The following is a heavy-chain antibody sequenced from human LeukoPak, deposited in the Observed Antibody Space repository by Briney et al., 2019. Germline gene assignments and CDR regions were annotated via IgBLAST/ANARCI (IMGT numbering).Heavy chain of an antibody. CDR2: IYTSGST. Sequence: SQTLSLTCTVSGGSISSGSYYWSWIRQPAGKGLEWIGRIYTSGSTNYNPSLKSRVTISLDTSENQFSLKLTSVTAADTAVYYCARGRLGLRVDYWGQGTLVTVSS. J-gene: IGHJ4*02. CDR1: GGSISSGSYY. CDR3: ARGRLGLRVDY. D-gene: IGHD7-27*01. V-gene: IGHV4-61*02.